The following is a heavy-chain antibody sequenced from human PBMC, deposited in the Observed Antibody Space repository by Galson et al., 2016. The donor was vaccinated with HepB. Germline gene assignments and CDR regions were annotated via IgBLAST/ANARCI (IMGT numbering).Heavy chain of an antibody. CDR2: IYPGNSDT. CDR1: GDTFGGPW. V-gene: IGHV5-51*01. Sequence: QSGAEVKKPGESLKISCKDSGDTFGGPWIAWVRQMPEKGLEWMGIIYPGNSDTKYSPSFQGHVTISADKSTRTAYLQWSSLKASDTAIYYCARAPGTSNWFDTWGQGTQVTVSS. CDR3: ARAPGTSNWFDT. J-gene: IGHJ5*02.